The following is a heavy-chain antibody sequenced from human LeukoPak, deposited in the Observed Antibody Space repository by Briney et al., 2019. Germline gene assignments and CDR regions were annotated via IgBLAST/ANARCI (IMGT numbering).Heavy chain of an antibody. CDR1: GFTFSSYG. CDR3: ARDPSNSPPPYNWFDP. CDR2: IWYDGSNK. Sequence: GGSLRLSCAASGFTFSSYGMHWVRQAPGKGLEWVAVIWYDGSNKYYADSVKGRFTISRDNSKNTLYLQMNSLRAEDTAVYYCARDPSNSPPPYNWFDPWGQGTLVTVSS. V-gene: IGHV3-33*01. J-gene: IGHJ5*02. D-gene: IGHD1-1*01.